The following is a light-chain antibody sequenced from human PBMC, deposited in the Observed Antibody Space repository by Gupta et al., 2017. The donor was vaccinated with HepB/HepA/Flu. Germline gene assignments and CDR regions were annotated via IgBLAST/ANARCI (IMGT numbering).Light chain of an antibody. CDR3: VGWDDSLSGYV. CDR2: NDN. Sequence: QPVLTPTPSASGTHGQRGTMSCSGSSSNIGNDNAYWYQQFPGTAPKLLIYNDNQRPSGVPDRFSGSKSGTTASLAISWLRSEDEADYYCVGWDDSLSGYVFGAGTKVTFL. V-gene: IGLV1-47*02. CDR1: SSNIGNDN. J-gene: IGLJ1*01.